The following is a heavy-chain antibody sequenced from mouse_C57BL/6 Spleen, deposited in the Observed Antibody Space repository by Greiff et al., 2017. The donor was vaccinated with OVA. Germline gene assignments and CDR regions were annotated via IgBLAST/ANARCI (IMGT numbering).Heavy chain of an antibody. J-gene: IGHJ1*03. V-gene: IGHV1-26*01. CDR1: GYTFTDYY. D-gene: IGHD4-1*01. CDR2: INPNNGGT. CDR3: ARANWDPYWYFDV. Sequence: VQLQQSGPELVKPGASVKISCKASGYTFTDYYMNWVKQSHGKSLEWIGDINPNNGGTSYNQKFKGKATLTVDKSSSTAYMELRSLTSEDSAVYYCARANWDPYWYFDVWGTGTTVTVSS.